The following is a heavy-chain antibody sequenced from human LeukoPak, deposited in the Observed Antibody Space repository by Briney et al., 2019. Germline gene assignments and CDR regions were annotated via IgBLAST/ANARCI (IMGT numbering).Heavy chain of an antibody. V-gene: IGHV3-33*06. J-gene: IGHJ6*04. CDR1: GFTFSHYG. Sequence: GGSLRLSCGASGFTFSHYGMHWVRQAPGKGLEWVAVVWDDGINKFNADSVKGRFTISRDNSKHTVSLHMNSLRAEDTAVYYCVKEPAPYSLGDAWGKGTTVTVSS. D-gene: IGHD5-18*01. CDR2: VWDDGINK. CDR3: VKEPAPYSLGDA.